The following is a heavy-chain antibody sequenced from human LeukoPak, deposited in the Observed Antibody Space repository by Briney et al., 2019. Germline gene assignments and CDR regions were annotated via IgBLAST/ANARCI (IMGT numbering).Heavy chain of an antibody. CDR2: IKSKTDGGTT. Sequence: GGSLRLSCAASGFTFSNAWMSWVRQAPGKGLEWVGRIKSKTDGGTTDYAAPVKGRFTISRDDSKNTLYLQMNSLKTEDTAVYYCAGWPSSSWYKVAAFGIWGQGTMVTVSS. J-gene: IGHJ3*02. CDR3: AGWPSSSWYKVAAFGI. CDR1: GFTFSNAW. D-gene: IGHD6-13*01. V-gene: IGHV3-15*01.